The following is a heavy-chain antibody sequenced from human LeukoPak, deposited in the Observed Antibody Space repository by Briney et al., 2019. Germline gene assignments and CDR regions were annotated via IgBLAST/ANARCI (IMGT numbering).Heavy chain of an antibody. D-gene: IGHD3-22*01. J-gene: IGHJ4*02. Sequence: TSETLSLTCTVSGGSISSYYWSWIRQPAGKGLEWIGRIHTSGSTNYNPSLKSRVTMSADTSKNQFYLKLSSVTAADTAVYYCARDGYYYDSSGLYYFDYWGQGTLVTVSS. CDR3: ARDGYYYDSSGLYYFDY. CDR2: IHTSGST. CDR1: GGSISSYY. V-gene: IGHV4-4*07.